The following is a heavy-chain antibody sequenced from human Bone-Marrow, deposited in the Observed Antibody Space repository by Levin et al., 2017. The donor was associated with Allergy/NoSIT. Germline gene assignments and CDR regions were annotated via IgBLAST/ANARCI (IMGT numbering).Heavy chain of an antibody. V-gene: IGHV3-30-3*01. CDR1: GFTFSSYA. D-gene: IGHD7-27*01. CDR3: ARDPVSLGMKRTRYYYYGMDV. CDR2: ISYDGSNK. Sequence: LPGGSLRLSCAASGFTFSSYAMHWVRQAPGKGLEWVAVISYDGSNKYYADSVKGRFTISRDNSKNTLYLQMNSLRAEDTAVYYCARDPVSLGMKRTRYYYYGMDVWGQGTTVTVSS. J-gene: IGHJ6*02.